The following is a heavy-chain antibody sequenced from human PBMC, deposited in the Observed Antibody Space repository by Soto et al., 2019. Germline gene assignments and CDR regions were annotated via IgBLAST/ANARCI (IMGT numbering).Heavy chain of an antibody. CDR3: ARRDMLTGYVYFDY. D-gene: IGHD3-9*01. V-gene: IGHV5-51*01. CDR1: VYSFTKYW. J-gene: IGHJ4*02. Sequence: ESLKISCKGSVYSFTKYWVGWVRQMPGKGLEWMGIIYPDDSDTRYSPSFQGHVTISADKSISTAYLQWSSLKASDSATYYCARRDMLTGYVYFDYWGQGTQVTVSS. CDR2: IYPDDSDT.